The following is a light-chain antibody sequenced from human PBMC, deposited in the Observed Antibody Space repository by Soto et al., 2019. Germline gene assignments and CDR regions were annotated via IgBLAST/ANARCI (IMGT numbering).Light chain of an antibody. CDR2: KAS. CDR3: QQYESFPRT. CDR1: QSINNY. V-gene: IGKV1-5*03. J-gene: IGKJ1*01. Sequence: DIQMTQSPSTLSASVGDRVTITCRASQSINNYLAWYQQKPGKAPKLLIYKASTLESGVPSRFSGNGSGTEFTHSISSLQPDDFATYYCQQYESFPRTFGQGTKVEIK.